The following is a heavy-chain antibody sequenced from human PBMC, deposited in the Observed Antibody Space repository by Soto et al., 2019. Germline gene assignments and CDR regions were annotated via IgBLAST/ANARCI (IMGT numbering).Heavy chain of an antibody. CDR2: ISGSGGST. D-gene: IGHD6-19*01. V-gene: IGHV3-23*01. Sequence: EVQLLESGGGLVQPGGSLRLSCAASGFTFSSYVMSWVRQAPGKGLEWVSAISGSGGSTYYADSVKGRFTISRDNSKNTLYLQMNSLRAEDTAVYYCAKSGVVAVVLPIGYWGQGTLVTVSS. CDR1: GFTFSSYV. J-gene: IGHJ4*02. CDR3: AKSGVVAVVLPIGY.